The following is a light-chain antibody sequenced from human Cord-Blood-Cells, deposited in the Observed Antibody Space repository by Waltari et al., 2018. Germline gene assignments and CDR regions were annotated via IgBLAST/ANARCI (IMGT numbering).Light chain of an antibody. CDR3: CSYAEV. J-gene: IGLJ1*01. CDR2: EVS. Sequence: QSALTQPASVSGSPGQSITISCTGTSSDVGSYNLVSWYQQHPGKAPKLMIYEVSKRPSGVSNRFSGSKSGNTASLTISGLQAEDEADYYCCSYAEVFGTGTKVTVL. V-gene: IGLV2-23*02. CDR1: SSDVGSYNL.